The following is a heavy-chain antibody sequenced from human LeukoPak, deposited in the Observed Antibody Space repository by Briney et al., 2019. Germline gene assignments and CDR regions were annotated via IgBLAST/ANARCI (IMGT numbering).Heavy chain of an antibody. J-gene: IGHJ3*02. CDR2: ISYSGIT. V-gene: IGHV4-59*08. CDR1: GGPISSYY. D-gene: IGHD3-22*01. Sequence: SETLSLTCTVSGGPISSYYWSWIRQPPGKGLEWIGYISYSGITNYNPSLKSRVTISVDTSKNQFSLKLNSVTAADTAVYFCARRIGRGGYYFDSSGRDDAFDIWGQGTMVNVSS. CDR3: ARRIGRGGYYFDSSGRDDAFDI.